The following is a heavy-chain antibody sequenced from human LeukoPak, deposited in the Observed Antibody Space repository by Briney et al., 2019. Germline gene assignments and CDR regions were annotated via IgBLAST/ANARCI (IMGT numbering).Heavy chain of an antibody. V-gene: IGHV4-39*01. CDR1: GGSISSSSYY. J-gene: IGHJ4*02. Sequence: TSETLSLTCTVSGGSISSSSYYWGWIRQPPRKGLEWIGSIYYSGSTYYNPSLKSRVTISVDTSKNQFSLKLSSVTAADTAVYYCARLDPAARHFDYWGQGTLVTVSS. CDR3: ARLDPAARHFDY. D-gene: IGHD6-6*01. CDR2: IYYSGST.